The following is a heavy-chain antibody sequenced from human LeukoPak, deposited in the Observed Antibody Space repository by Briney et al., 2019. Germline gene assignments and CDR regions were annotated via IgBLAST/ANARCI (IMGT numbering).Heavy chain of an antibody. V-gene: IGHV4-39*07. Sequence: SETLFLTCTVSGGSISSSSYYWGWIRQPPGKGLEWIGIIYYSGSTYYNPSLKSRVTISVDTSKNQFSLKLSSVTAADTAVYYCARGGSGRYSSSWYTVLTYWGQGTLVTVSS. CDR3: ARGGSGRYSSSWYTVLTY. J-gene: IGHJ4*02. CDR2: IYYSGST. D-gene: IGHD6-13*01. CDR1: GGSISSSSYY.